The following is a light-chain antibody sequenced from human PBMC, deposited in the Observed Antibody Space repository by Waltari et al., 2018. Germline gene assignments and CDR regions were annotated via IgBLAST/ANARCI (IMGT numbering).Light chain of an antibody. Sequence: QSALTQPASVSGSPGQSLTISCAGTSHDVGSYDVVTWYQQHPGKAPKLMIFEVSKRPSGVSNRFSGSKSGNTASLTISGLQAEDEADYYCCSYAGSFTYVFGTGTMVTVL. CDR2: EVS. J-gene: IGLJ1*01. V-gene: IGLV2-23*02. CDR1: SHDVGSYDV. CDR3: CSYAGSFTYV.